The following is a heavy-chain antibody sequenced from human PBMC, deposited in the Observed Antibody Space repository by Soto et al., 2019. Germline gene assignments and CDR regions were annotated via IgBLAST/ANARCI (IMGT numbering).Heavy chain of an antibody. CDR1: GFTFTNAW. CDR2: IKSNTDGGTA. J-gene: IGHJ6*02. V-gene: IGHV3-15*01. CDR3: ATSDRWDLLKYSFYYGMDI. D-gene: IGHD1-26*01. Sequence: PGGSLRLSCAASGFTFTNAWMSWVRQAPGKGLEWVGRIKSNTDGGTAEYAAPVKGRFIISRDDSKNTLYVQMNSLKTEDTAVYYCATSDRWDLLKYSFYYGMDIWGQGTTVTVSS.